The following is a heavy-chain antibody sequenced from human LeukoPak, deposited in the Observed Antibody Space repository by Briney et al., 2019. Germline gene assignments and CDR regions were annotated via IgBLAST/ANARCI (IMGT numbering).Heavy chain of an antibody. CDR1: GYTFTSYY. J-gene: IGHJ4*02. Sequence: ASVTVSCKASGYTFTSYYMHWVRQAPGQGLEWMGIINPSGGSTSYAQKFQGRVTMTRDTSTSTVYMELSSLRSEDTAVYYCARVGYYESSGYYEDQRFDYWGQGTLVTVSS. V-gene: IGHV1-46*01. D-gene: IGHD3-22*01. CDR3: ARVGYYESSGYYEDQRFDY. CDR2: INPSGGST.